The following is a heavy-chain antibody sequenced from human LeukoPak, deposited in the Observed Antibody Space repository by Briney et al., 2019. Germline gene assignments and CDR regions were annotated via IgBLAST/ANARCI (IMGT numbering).Heavy chain of an antibody. CDR1: GFTLTRYN. Sequence: GGSLRLSCAPSGFTLTRYNMNWVRKATGKVLEWVSCICSSSSYMYYADSVKGQFTISRDNAKNSLYLQMNSLRAEDTAVHHCARDMDRNFDYWGQGTMVTVST. J-gene: IGHJ4*02. CDR2: ICSSSSYM. D-gene: IGHD3-10*01. V-gene: IGHV3-21*01. CDR3: ARDMDRNFDY.